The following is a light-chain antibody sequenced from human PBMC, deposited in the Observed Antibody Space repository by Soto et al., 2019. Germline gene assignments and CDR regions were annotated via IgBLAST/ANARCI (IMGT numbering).Light chain of an antibody. J-gene: IGLJ2*01. CDR3: QSYDSSNQV. Sequence: NFMLTQPHSVSESPGKTVTISCTGSSGSIASNYVQWYQQRPGSAPTTVIYEDNQRPSGVPDRFSGSIDSSSNSASLTISGLKTEYEADYYCQSYDSSNQVFGGGTKVTVL. CDR2: EDN. V-gene: IGLV6-57*02. CDR1: SGSIASNY.